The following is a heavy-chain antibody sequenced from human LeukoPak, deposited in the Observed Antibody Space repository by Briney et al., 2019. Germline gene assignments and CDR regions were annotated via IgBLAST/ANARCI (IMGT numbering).Heavy chain of an antibody. Sequence: PSETLSLTCTVSGYSISSGYYWGWIRRPPGKGLEWIGSIYHSGSTYYNPSLKSRVTISVDTSKNQFSLKLSSVTAADTAVYYCARDKYYSNWFDPWGQGTLVTVSS. CDR1: GYSISSGYY. CDR3: ARDKYYSNWFDP. D-gene: IGHD3-10*01. V-gene: IGHV4-38-2*02. CDR2: IYHSGST. J-gene: IGHJ5*02.